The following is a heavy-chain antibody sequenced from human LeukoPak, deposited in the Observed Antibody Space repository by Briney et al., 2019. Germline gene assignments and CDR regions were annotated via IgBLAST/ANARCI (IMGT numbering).Heavy chain of an antibody. J-gene: IGHJ5*02. CDR3: AREDYEANDWFDP. D-gene: IGHD4-17*01. CDR2: IKQDASEE. CDR1: GFTFSNYW. Sequence: GGSLRLSCAASGFTFSNYWMSWVRQAPGKGLEWVANIKQDASEEYYVDSVKGRFTISRDNAKNSLYLQMNSLRPEDTAVYYCAREDYEANDWFDPWGQGTLVIVSS. V-gene: IGHV3-7*01.